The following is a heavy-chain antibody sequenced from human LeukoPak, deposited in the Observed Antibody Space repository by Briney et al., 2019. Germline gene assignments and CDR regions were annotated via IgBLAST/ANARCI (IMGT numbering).Heavy chain of an antibody. Sequence: SETLSLTCTVSGGSISSGSYYWSWIRQPAGKGLEWIGRIYTSGSTNYNPSLKSRVTISVDTSKNQFSLKLSSVTAADTAVYYCARDVLGGYYYYYYMDVWGKGTTVRVFS. V-gene: IGHV4-61*02. CDR2: IYTSGST. D-gene: IGHD1-26*01. CDR1: GGSISSGSYY. CDR3: ARDVLGGYYYYYYMDV. J-gene: IGHJ6*03.